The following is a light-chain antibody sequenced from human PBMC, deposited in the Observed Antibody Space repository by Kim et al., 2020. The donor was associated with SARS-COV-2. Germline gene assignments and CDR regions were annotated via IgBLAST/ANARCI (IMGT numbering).Light chain of an antibody. J-gene: IGKJ2*01. CDR3: QHSYSYPYT. CDR2: RAS. Sequence: DIQMTQSPSTLSASVGDRVTITCRASQTISDWLAWYQQKPGKVPKLLIYRASNLENGVPSRFTGSGSGTEFTHTISSLQPDDFATYYCQHSYSYPYTFGQGTKLEI. V-gene: IGKV1-5*03. CDR1: QTISDW.